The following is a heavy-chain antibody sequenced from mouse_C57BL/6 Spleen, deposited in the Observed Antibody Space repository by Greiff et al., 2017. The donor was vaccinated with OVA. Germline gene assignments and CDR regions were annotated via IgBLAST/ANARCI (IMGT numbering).Heavy chain of an antibody. V-gene: IGHV1-59*01. CDR1: GYTFTSYW. Sequence: QVQLQQPGAELVRPGTSVKLSCKASGYTFTSYWMHWVKQRPGQGLEWIGVIDPSDSYTNYNQKFKGKATLTVDTSSSTAYMQLSSLTSEDSAVYYCARDDYDGVLAYWGQGTLVTVSA. J-gene: IGHJ3*01. CDR3: ARDDYDGVLAY. CDR2: IDPSDSYT. D-gene: IGHD2-4*01.